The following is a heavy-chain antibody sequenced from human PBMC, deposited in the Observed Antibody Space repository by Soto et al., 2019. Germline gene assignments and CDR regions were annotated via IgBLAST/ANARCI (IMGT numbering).Heavy chain of an antibody. D-gene: IGHD4-17*01. J-gene: IGHJ3*02. Sequence: PGGSLRLSCAASGFTFSSYGMHWVRQAPGKGLEWVAVISYDGSNKYYADSVKGRFTISRDNSKNTLYLQMNSLRAEDTAVYYCAKDHASVTMSCDAFDIWGQGTMVTVSS. CDR3: AKDHASVTMSCDAFDI. CDR2: ISYDGSNK. CDR1: GFTFSSYG. V-gene: IGHV3-30*18.